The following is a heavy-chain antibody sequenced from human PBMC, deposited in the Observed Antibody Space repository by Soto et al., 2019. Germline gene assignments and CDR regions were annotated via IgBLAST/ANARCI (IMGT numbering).Heavy chain of an antibody. CDR3: ARHPPEVVAGDYYYGMDV. CDR2: FILIFGTA. V-gene: IGHV1-69*13. CDR1: GGTFSSYA. D-gene: IGHD2-15*01. J-gene: IGHJ6*02. Sequence: SVKVSCKASGGTFSSYAISWVRQAPGQGLEWMGGFILIFGTANYAQKFQGRVTITADESTSTAYMELSSLRSEDTAVYYCARHPPEVVAGDYYYGMDVWGQGTTVTVSS.